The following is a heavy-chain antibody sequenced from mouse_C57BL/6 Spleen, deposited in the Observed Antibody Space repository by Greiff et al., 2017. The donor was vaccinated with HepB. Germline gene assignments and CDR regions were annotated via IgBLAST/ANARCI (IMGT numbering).Heavy chain of an antibody. CDR1: GYAFSSSW. CDR3: ARSGGNYFFAY. D-gene: IGHD2-1*01. Sequence: QVQLQQSGPELVKPGASVKLSCKASGYAFSSSWMNWVKQRPGKGLEWIGRIYPGDGDTNYNGKFKGKATLTADKSSSTAYMQLSSLTSEDSAVYFCARSGGNYFFAYWGQGTLVTVSA. J-gene: IGHJ3*01. CDR2: IYPGDGDT. V-gene: IGHV1-82*01.